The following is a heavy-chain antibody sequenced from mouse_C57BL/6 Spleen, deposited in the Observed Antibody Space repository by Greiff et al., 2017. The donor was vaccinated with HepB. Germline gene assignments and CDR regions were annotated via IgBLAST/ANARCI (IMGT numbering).Heavy chain of an antibody. J-gene: IGHJ2*01. CDR2: INPNNGGT. V-gene: IGHV1-18*01. D-gene: IGHD1-1*01. CDR3: ARRGITTVVEYYFDY. Sequence: VQLKESGPELVKPGASVKIPCKASGYTFTDYNMDWVKQSHGKSLEWIGDINPNNGGTIYNQKFKGKATLTVDKSSSTAYMELRSLTSEDTAVYYCARRGITTVVEYYFDYWGQGTTLTVSS. CDR1: GYTFTDYN.